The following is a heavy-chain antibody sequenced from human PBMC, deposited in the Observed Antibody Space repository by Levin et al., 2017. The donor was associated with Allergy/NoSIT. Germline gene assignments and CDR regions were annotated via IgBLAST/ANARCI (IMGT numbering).Heavy chain of an antibody. V-gene: IGHV4-59*11. Sequence: SQTLSLTCTVSGGSIGSHDWSWVRQPPGKGLEWIGFMYYSGSTDYSPSLRSRVPISADTSKNQFSLKLSSVTAADTAVYYCARILDATTLRGLQRWLDPRGQGTLVTVSS. CDR3: ARILDATTLRGLQRWLDP. J-gene: IGHJ5*02. D-gene: IGHD3-10*01. CDR2: MYYSGST. CDR1: GGSIGSHD.